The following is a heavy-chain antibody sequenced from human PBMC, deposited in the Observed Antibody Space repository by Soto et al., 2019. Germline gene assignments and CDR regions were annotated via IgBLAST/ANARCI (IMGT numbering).Heavy chain of an antibody. D-gene: IGHD3-16*01. J-gene: IGHJ3*02. Sequence: ASVKVSCKASGYTLTELSMHWVRQAPGKGLEWMGGFDPEDGETIYAQKFQGRVTMTEDTSTDTAYMELSSLRSEDTAVYYCATIMITYGRAFDIWGQGTIVTVSS. CDR3: ATIMITYGRAFDI. CDR2: FDPEDGET. V-gene: IGHV1-24*01. CDR1: GYTLTELS.